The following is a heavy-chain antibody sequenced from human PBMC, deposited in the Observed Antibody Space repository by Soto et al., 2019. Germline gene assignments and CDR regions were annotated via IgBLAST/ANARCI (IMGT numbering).Heavy chain of an antibody. V-gene: IGHV3-30-3*01. D-gene: IGHD3-22*01. J-gene: IGHJ4*02. CDR2: ISYDGSNK. Sequence: PGGSLRLSCAASGFTFSSYAMHWVRQAPGKGLEWVAVISYDGSNKYYADSVKGRFTISRDNSKNTLYLQMNSLRAEDTAVYYCAREAQTLYDSSGVAGYWGQGTLVTVSS. CDR1: GFTFSSYA. CDR3: AREAQTLYDSSGVAGY.